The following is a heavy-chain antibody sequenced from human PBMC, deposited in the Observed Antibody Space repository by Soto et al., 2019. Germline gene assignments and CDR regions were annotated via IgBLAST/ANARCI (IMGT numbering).Heavy chain of an antibody. Sequence: GGSLRLSCAASGFTFSSYAMSWVRQAPGKGLEWVSAISGSGGSTYYADSVKGRFTISRDNSKNTLYLQMNSLRAEDTAVYYCAKGSDYSSSFHYFDYWGQGTLVTVSS. V-gene: IGHV3-23*01. CDR1: GFTFSSYA. J-gene: IGHJ4*02. CDR2: ISGSGGST. D-gene: IGHD6-6*01. CDR3: AKGSDYSSSFHYFDY.